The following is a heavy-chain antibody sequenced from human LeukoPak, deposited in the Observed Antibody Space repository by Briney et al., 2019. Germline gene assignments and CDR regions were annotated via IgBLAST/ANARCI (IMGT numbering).Heavy chain of an antibody. V-gene: IGHV1-46*01. CDR3: ARSIAVDNPHFDF. CDR2: ISPGGGWT. J-gene: IGHJ4*02. Sequence: ASVKVSCKASGYSFTTYFMHWVRQAPGQGLEWLGIISPGGGWTNYAQRFQGRVTMTWDTSPSTVYMELSSLRSEDTAVYYCARSIAVDNPHFDFWGQGTLVTVSS. D-gene: IGHD6-19*01. CDR1: GYSFTTYF.